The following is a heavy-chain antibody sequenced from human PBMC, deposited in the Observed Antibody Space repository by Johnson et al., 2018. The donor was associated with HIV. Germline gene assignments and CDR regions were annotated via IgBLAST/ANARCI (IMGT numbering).Heavy chain of an antibody. D-gene: IGHD4-17*01. J-gene: IGHJ3*02. CDR2: ISYDGSNK. Sequence: QVQLVESGGGVVQPGRSLRLSCAASGFTFSSYAMHWVRQAPGKGLEWVAVISYDGSNKYYADSVKGRFPISRDNSKNTLYLQMNSLRAEDTAVYYCARPRTTVTQVDAFDIWGQGTMVTVSS. CDR1: GFTFSSYA. V-gene: IGHV3-30-3*01. CDR3: ARPRTTVTQVDAFDI.